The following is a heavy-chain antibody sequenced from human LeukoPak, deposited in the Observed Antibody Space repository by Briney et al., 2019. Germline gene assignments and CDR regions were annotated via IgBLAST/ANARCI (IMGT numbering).Heavy chain of an antibody. V-gene: IGHV1-69*02. CDR3: ARGGYSSSRPFDY. J-gene: IGHJ4*02. Sequence: SVKVSCKASGGTFSSYTISWVRQAPGQGLEWMGRIIPILGIANYAQKFQGRVTITADKSTSTAYMELSSLRSEDTAVYYCARGGYSSSRPFDYWGQGTLVTVSP. CDR1: GGTFSSYT. D-gene: IGHD6-6*01. CDR2: IIPILGIA.